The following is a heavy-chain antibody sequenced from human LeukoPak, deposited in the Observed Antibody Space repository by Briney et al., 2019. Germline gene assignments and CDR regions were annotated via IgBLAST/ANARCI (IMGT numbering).Heavy chain of an antibody. CDR3: ARAPPGVHPFDY. CDR1: GYTFTSYD. D-gene: IGHD3-10*01. CDR2: MNPNSGNT. V-gene: IGHV1-8*01. Sequence: ASVKVSCKASGYTFTSYDINWVRQATGQGLEWMGWMNPNSGNTGYAQKFQGRVTMTRNTSISTAYMELSSLRSEDTAVYYCARAPPGVHPFDYWGQGTLVTVSS. J-gene: IGHJ4*02.